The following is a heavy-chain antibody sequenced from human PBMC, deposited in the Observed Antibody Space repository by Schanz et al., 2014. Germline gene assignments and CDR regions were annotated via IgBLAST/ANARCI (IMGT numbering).Heavy chain of an antibody. CDR3: ARAPPLVRGIAGWFGP. J-gene: IGHJ5*02. CDR1: GFIFTSYS. V-gene: IGHV3-21*04. CDR2: IGGYASGT. D-gene: IGHD3-10*01. Sequence: EVQLVESGGGLVKSGGSLRLSCATSGFIFTSYSMHWVRQAPGKGPDWVSAIGGYASGTYYADSVKGRFTISRDNSKSTLYLQINSLRPDDTAVYYCARAPPLVRGIAGWFGPWGQGSLVTVSS.